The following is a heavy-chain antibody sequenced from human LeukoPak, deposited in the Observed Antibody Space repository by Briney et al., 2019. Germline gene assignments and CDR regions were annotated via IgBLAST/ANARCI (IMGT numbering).Heavy chain of an antibody. J-gene: IGHJ4*02. CDR1: GFTFSSYW. CDR3: ASGYIYGFPFDT. D-gene: IGHD5-18*01. V-gene: IGHV3-74*01. CDR2: INSDGSRT. Sequence: PGGSLRLSCAASGFTFSSYWMHWVRQAPGKGLVWVSRINSDGSRTNYADSVKGRFTISRDNAQNTLYLQINSLRVEDTAVYYCASGYIYGFPFDTWGQGTLVTVSS.